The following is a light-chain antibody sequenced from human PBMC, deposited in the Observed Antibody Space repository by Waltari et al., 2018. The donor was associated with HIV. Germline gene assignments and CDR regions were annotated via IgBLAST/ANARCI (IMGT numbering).Light chain of an antibody. CDR1: YSNIGSNT. V-gene: IGLV1-44*01. CDR3: AAWDDSLKGVI. Sequence: QSVMTQPPSASGTPGQTVTISCSGTYSNIGSNTVNWSQQLPGTAPKLLIYSSDQWPSGVPDRFSGSKSGTSASLAISGLQSEDEADYYCAAWDDSLKGVIFGGGTKLTVL. J-gene: IGLJ2*01. CDR2: SSD.